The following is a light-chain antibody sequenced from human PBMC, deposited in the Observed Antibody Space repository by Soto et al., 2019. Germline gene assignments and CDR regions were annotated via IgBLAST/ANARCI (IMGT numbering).Light chain of an antibody. J-gene: IGLJ3*02. V-gene: IGLV2-23*03. CDR2: EGS. CDR3: CSYAGGSTFK. CDR1: ISDVGSYNL. Sequence: QSALTQPASVSGSPGQSITISCTGTISDVGSYNLVSWYQQHPGKAPKVMIYEGSKRPSGVSNRFSGSKSGNTASLTISGLQAEDEADYYCCSYAGGSTFKFGEGTKLTVL.